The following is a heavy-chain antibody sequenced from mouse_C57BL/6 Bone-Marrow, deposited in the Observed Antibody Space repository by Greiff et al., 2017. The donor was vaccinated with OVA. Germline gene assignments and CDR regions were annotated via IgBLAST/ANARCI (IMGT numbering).Heavy chain of an antibody. V-gene: IGHV5-12*01. CDR3: ARLDAMDY. Sequence: DVQLVESGGGLVHPGGSLKLSCAASGFTFSDFYMYWIRQTPEKRLEWVAYISNGGGSTYYPDTVKGRFTISRDNAKNTLYLQMSRLKSEDTAMYYCARLDAMDYWGQGTSVTVSS. CDR1: GFTFSDFY. CDR2: ISNGGGST. J-gene: IGHJ4*01.